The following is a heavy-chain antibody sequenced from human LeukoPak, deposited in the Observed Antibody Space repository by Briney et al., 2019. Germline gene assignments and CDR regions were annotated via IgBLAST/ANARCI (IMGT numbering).Heavy chain of an antibody. D-gene: IGHD4-17*01. CDR3: ARDYGDYANYFPY. CDR2: ISCSSTSTI. CDR1: GFTFSTYA. Sequence: GGSLRLSCAASGFTFSTYAMNWVRQAPGEGLEWVSYISCSSTSTIYYAASVKGRFTNSRDNAKNSLYLQMNSLRDENTAVYYCARDYGDYANYFPYWGQGTLVTVSS. J-gene: IGHJ4*02. V-gene: IGHV3-48*02.